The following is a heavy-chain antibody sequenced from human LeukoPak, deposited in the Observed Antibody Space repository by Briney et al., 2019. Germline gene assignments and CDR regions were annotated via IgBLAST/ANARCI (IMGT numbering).Heavy chain of an antibody. J-gene: IGHJ4*02. CDR1: GFTFSSYS. V-gene: IGHV3-48*04. D-gene: IGHD3-22*01. Sequence: PGGSLRLSCAASGFTFSSYSMNWVRQAPGKGLEWVSYISSSSSTIYYADSVKGRFTISRDNAKNSLYLQMNSLRAEDTAVYYCARAGNYDSSGYYFDYWGQGTPVTVSS. CDR2: ISSSSSTI. CDR3: ARAGNYDSSGYYFDY.